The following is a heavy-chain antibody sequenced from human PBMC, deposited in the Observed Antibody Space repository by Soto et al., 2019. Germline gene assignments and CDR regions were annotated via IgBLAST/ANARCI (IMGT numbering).Heavy chain of an antibody. J-gene: IGHJ3*02. CDR3: ARDLLYDSSGYDAFDI. CDR1: GGSISSGGYY. Sequence: SETLFLTCTVSGGSISSGGYYWSWIRQHPGKGLEWIGYIYYSGSTYYNPSLKSRVTISVDTSKNQFSLKLSSVTAADTAVYYCARDLLYDSSGYDAFDIWGQGTMVTVSS. D-gene: IGHD3-22*01. CDR2: IYYSGST. V-gene: IGHV4-31*03.